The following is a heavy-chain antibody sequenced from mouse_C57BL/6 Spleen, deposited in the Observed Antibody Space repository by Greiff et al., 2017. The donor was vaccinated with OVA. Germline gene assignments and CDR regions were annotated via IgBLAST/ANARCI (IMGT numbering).Heavy chain of an antibody. CDR2: IDPETGGT. CDR1: GYTFTDYE. CDR3: TGYYGSSYWFAY. D-gene: IGHD1-1*01. Sequence: VQLQQSGAELVRPGASVTLSCKASGYTFTDYEMHWVKQTPVHGLEWIGAIDPETGGTAYNQKFKGKAILTADKSSSTAYMELRSLTSEDSAVYYCTGYYGSSYWFAYWGQGTLVTVSA. J-gene: IGHJ3*01. V-gene: IGHV1-15*01.